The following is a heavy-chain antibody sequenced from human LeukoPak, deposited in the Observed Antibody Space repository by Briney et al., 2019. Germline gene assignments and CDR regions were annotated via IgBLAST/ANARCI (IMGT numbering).Heavy chain of an antibody. CDR2: IYYSGST. J-gene: IGHJ4*02. D-gene: IGHD2-21*02. CDR3: ARGGVVVTAPIDY. V-gene: IGHV4-39*01. Sequence: SETLSLTCTVSGGSISSSSYYCGWIRQPPGKGLEWIGSIYYSGSTYYNPSLKSRVTISVDTSKNQFSLKLSSVTAADTAVYYCARGGVVVTAPIDYWGQGTLVTVSS. CDR1: GGSISSSSYY.